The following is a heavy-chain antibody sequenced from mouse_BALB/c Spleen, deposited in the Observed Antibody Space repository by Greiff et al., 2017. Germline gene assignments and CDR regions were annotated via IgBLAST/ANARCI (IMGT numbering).Heavy chain of an antibody. CDR2: INPYNGAT. V-gene: IGHV1-31*01. CDR3: AREGIYYGNRGYFDV. D-gene: IGHD2-1*01. J-gene: IGHJ1*01. Sequence: VQLQQSGPELVKPGASVKISCKASGYSFTGYYMHWVKQSHVKSIDWIGRINPYNGATSYNQNFKDKASLTVDKSSSTAYMELHSLTSEDSAVYYFAREGIYYGNRGYFDVWGAGTTVTVSS. CDR1: GYSFTGYY.